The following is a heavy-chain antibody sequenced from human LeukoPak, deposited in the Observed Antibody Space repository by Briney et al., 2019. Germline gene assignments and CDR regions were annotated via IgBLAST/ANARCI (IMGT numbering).Heavy chain of an antibody. CDR3: AKSRFSGGWYWS. D-gene: IGHD6-19*01. V-gene: IGHV3-23*01. Sequence: PGGSLRLSCGASGFTFSSYAMSWVRQAPGKGLEWVSAISGSGGSTYYADSVKGRFTISRDNSKNTLYLQMNSLRAEDTAVYYCAKSRFSGGWYWSWGQGTLVTVSS. CDR2: ISGSGGST. CDR1: GFTFSSYA. J-gene: IGHJ4*02.